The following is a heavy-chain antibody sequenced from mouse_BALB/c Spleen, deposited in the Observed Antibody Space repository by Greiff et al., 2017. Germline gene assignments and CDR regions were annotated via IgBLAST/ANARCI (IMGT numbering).Heavy chain of an antibody. CDR3: ARPRYDLRFAY. Sequence: EVMLVESGPELVKPGASVKISCKASGYTFTDYNMHWVKQSHGKSLEWIGYIYPYNGGTGYNQKFKSKATLTVDNSSSTAYMELRSLTSEDSAVYYCARPRYDLRFAYWGQGTLVTVSA. D-gene: IGHD2-14*01. CDR1: GYTFTDYN. V-gene: IGHV1S29*02. J-gene: IGHJ3*01. CDR2: IYPYNGGT.